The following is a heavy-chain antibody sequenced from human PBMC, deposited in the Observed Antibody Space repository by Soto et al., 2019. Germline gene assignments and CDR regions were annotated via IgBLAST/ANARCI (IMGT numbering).Heavy chain of an antibody. CDR2: MYAGGDT. V-gene: IGHV3-53*01. D-gene: IGHD2-21*01. CDR1: GLSVSDNY. CDR3: VSRIPSWVFDY. Sequence: VGSLRLSCGASGLSVSDNYMGWVRQAPGRGLEWVSVMYAGGDTHYADSVKGRFTISRDKSENTLYLQMNSLRDEDTGVYFCVSRIPSWVFDYWGLGTLVTVSS. J-gene: IGHJ4*01.